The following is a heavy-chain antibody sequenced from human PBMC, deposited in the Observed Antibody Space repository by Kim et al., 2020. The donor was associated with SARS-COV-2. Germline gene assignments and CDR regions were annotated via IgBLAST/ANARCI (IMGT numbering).Heavy chain of an antibody. Sequence: GGSLRLSCAASGVTFRSYAMSWVRRAPGQGLEWVSLITGSGDRTHYADSVKGRFTISRDNSKNTLYLQMNSLRAEDTALYYCATSTANWFDPWGQGTLVTVSS. CDR1: GVTFRSYA. CDR2: ITGSGDRT. V-gene: IGHV3-23*01. CDR3: ATSTANWFDP. D-gene: IGHD4-17*01. J-gene: IGHJ5*02.